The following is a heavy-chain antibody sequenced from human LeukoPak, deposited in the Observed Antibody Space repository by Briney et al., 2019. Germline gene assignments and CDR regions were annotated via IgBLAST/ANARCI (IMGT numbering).Heavy chain of an antibody. D-gene: IGHD3-22*01. CDR1: GFTVSSDY. J-gene: IGHJ4*02. CDR3: ARDSHKLHSSAYFYFFYY. V-gene: IGHV3-66*02. Sequence: PGGSLRLSCAASGFTVSSDYMGWVRQAPGKGLEYVSITYGGGATFYADSVKGRFTISRDNSKNTFYLQMNSLRAEDTAVYYCARDSHKLHSSAYFYFFYYWGQGTLVSVSS. CDR2: TYGGGAT.